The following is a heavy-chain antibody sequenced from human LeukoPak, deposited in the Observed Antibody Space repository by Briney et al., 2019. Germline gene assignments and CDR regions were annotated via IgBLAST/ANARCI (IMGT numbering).Heavy chain of an antibody. CDR2: INHSGST. CDR3: ARQGVGATDIDY. D-gene: IGHD1-26*01. Sequence: KPSETLSLTCAVYGGSFSGYYWSWIRQPPGKGLEWIGEINHSGSTNYNPSLKSRVTISVDTSKNQFSLKLSSVTAADTAVYYCARQGVGATDIDYWGQGTLVTVSS. J-gene: IGHJ4*02. V-gene: IGHV4-34*01. CDR1: GGSFSGYY.